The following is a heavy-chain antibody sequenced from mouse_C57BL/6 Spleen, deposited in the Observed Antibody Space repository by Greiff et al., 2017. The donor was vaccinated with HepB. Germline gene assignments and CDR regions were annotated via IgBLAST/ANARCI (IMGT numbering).Heavy chain of an antibody. Sequence: VQLKESVAELVRPGASVKLSCTASGFNIKNTYMHWVKQRPEQGLEWIGRIDPANGNTKYAPKFQGKATITADTSSNTAYLQLSSLTSEDTAIYYCARELPITTVAAYAMDYWGQGTSVTVSS. CDR2: IDPANGNT. CDR3: ARELPITTVAAYAMDY. J-gene: IGHJ4*01. CDR1: GFNIKNTY. D-gene: IGHD1-1*01. V-gene: IGHV14-3*01.